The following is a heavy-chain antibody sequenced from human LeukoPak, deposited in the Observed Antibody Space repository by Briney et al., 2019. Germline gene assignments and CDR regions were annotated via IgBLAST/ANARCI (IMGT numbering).Heavy chain of an antibody. V-gene: IGHV4-59*08. CDR3: ASIGDYHWYFDL. CDR2: IYYSGST. D-gene: IGHD4-17*01. Sequence: SETLSLTXXVSXGSISSYYWSWIRQPPGKGLEWIGYIYYSGSTNYNPSLKSRVTISVDTSKNQFSLKLSSVTAADTAVYYCASIGDYHWYFDLWGRGTLVTVSS. CDR1: XGSISSYY. J-gene: IGHJ2*01.